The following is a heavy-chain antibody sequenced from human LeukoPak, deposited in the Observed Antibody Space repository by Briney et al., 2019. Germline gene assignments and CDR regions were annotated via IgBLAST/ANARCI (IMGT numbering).Heavy chain of an antibody. CDR1: GFTFDDYA. J-gene: IGHJ4*02. CDR2: ISWNSGSI. Sequence: GGSLRLSCAASGFTFDDYAMHWVRQAPGKGLEWVSGISWNSGSIGYADSVKGRFTISRDNAKNSLYLQMNSLRAEDTALYYCAKDISPGGSGKQPDYWGQGTLVTVSS. CDR3: AKDISPGGSGKQPDY. V-gene: IGHV3-9*01. D-gene: IGHD3-10*01.